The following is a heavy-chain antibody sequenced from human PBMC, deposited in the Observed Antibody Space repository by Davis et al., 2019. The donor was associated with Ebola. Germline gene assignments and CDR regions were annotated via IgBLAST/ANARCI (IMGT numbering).Heavy chain of an antibody. Sequence: PSETLSLTCAVSRGSISSHFWSWIRQSPGQGLEWIGSIFYTGSTNLNPSLRSRVTRSVDRPKNQFSLNLTSVTAADTAVYFCARQPRSTRSPEYYHGLDVWGQGTTVVVSS. J-gene: IGHJ6*02. CDR3: ARQPRSTRSPEYYHGLDV. V-gene: IGHV4-59*11. CDR1: RGSISSHF. CDR2: IFYTGST. D-gene: IGHD3-16*01.